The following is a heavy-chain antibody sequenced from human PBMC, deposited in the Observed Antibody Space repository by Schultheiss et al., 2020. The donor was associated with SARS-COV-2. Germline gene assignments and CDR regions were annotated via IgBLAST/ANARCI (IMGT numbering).Heavy chain of an antibody. CDR1: GFAFNSFA. J-gene: IGHJ4*02. CDR2: ISDDGSNK. D-gene: IGHD6-13*01. V-gene: IGHV3-30*01. Sequence: GESLRLSCAGSGFAFNSFAMHWVRQAPGKGLEWVAIISDDGSNKYTVDSVKGRFTISRDNSKNTLYLQMNSLRPEDTAVYFCAREQQQLVDYWGQGTLVTVSS. CDR3: AREQQQLVDY.